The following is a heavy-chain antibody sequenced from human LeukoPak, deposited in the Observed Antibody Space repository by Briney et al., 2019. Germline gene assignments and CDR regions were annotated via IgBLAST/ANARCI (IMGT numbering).Heavy chain of an antibody. V-gene: IGHV3-21*01. D-gene: IGHD3-10*01. CDR2: ISGSSRDI. CDR1: GFRITNYN. J-gene: IGHJ3*02. CDR3: ARESYGDASGSYHGEAFDI. Sequence: GGSLRLSCAASGFRITNYNMNWVRLAPGKGLEWVSSISGSSRDIYYADSVKGRFTISRDNAKNSLYLQMNSLRAEDTAVYYCARESYGDASGSYHGEAFDIWGQGTMVTVSS.